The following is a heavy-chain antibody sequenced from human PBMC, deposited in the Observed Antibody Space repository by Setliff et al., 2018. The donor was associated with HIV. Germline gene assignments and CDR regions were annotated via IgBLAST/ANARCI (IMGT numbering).Heavy chain of an antibody. J-gene: IGHJ4*02. CDR2: IYTSGST. CDR3: ATWGRNNWNYFSY. V-gene: IGHV4-61*02. D-gene: IGHD1-20*01. CDR1: GDSISSGGYY. Sequence: PSETLSLTCTVSGDSISSGGYYWSWIRQPAGKGLEWIGRIYTSGSTYYNPSLKSRVTISVDTSKNQFSLKLSSVTAADTAVYYCATWGRNNWNYFSYWGQGTLVTVSS.